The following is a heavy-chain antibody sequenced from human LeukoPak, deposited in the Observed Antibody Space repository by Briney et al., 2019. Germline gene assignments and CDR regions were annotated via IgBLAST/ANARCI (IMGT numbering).Heavy chain of an antibody. CDR3: ASRLNSHHYYGSGSHDY. CDR1: GYSISSGYY. Sequence: SETLSLTCTVSGYSISSGYYWGWIRPPPGKGLEWIGSIYHSGSTYYNPSLKSLVTISVDTSKNHFSLKLSSVTAADTAVYSCASRLNSHHYYGSGSHDYWGQGTLVTVSS. D-gene: IGHD3-10*01. CDR2: IYHSGST. V-gene: IGHV4-38-2*02. J-gene: IGHJ4*02.